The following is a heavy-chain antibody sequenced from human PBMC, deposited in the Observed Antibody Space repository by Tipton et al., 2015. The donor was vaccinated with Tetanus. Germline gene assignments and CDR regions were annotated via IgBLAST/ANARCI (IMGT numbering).Heavy chain of an antibody. Sequence: SLRLSCAASGFIFSSYGIHWVRQAPGKGLEWVAASWYDGTDQYYADSVKGRFAPSRDNTKNTLYLRMNSLRADDTALYYCAREADCSGGSSYSEDFDNWGQGSRVTVSS. CDR1: GFIFSSYG. D-gene: IGHD2-15*01. CDR3: AREADCSGGSSYSEDFDN. V-gene: IGHV3-33*01. J-gene: IGHJ4*02. CDR2: SWYDGTDQ.